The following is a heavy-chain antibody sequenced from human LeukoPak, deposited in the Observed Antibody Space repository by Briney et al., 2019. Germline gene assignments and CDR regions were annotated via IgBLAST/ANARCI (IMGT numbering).Heavy chain of an antibody. Sequence: SVKVSCKASGGTFSSYAISWVRQAPGQGLEWMGGIIPIFGTANYAQKFQGRVTITADESTSTAYMELSSLRSEDTAVYYCARARNYDILTGHYYFDYWGQGTLVTVSS. CDR2: IIPIFGTA. J-gene: IGHJ4*02. CDR1: GGTFSSYA. CDR3: ARARNYDILTGHYYFDY. D-gene: IGHD3-9*01. V-gene: IGHV1-69*13.